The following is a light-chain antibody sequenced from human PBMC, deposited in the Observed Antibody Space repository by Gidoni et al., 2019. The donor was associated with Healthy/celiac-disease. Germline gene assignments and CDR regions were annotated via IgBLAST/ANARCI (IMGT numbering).Light chain of an antibody. J-gene: IGKJ5*01. CDR2: GAS. V-gene: IGKV3-20*01. CDR3: QQYGSSPPIT. CDR1: QSVSSSY. Sequence: DIVFTQSPGTLSLSPGESATLTCRASQSVSSSYLPCHQQTPGPAPRLLIYGASSRATGIPDRFSGSGSGTDFTLTISRLEPEDFAVYYCQQYGSSPPITFGQGTRLEIK.